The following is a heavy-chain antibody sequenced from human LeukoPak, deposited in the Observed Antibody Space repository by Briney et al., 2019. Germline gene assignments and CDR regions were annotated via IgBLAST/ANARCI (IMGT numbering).Heavy chain of an antibody. CDR1: GYSFTDYD. CDR2: VSIYNDNK. V-gene: IGHV1-18*01. D-gene: IGHD3-9*01. J-gene: IGHJ4*02. Sequence: GASVKVSCKASGYSFTDYDFSWVRQAPGQGLEWLGWVSIYNDNKNYAREFQDRITMTTDISPSTAYMELKSLTSDDTAVYFCARTGHYQFDSWGQGTLVTVSS. CDR3: ARTGHYQFDS.